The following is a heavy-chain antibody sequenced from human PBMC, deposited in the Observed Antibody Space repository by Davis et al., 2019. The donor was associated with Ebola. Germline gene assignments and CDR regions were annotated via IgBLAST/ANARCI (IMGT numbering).Heavy chain of an antibody. CDR2: IYYSGST. V-gene: IGHV4-59*01. D-gene: IGHD3-22*01. Sequence: MPSETLSLTCTVSGGSISSYYWSWIRQPPGKGLEWIGYIYYSGSTNYNPSLKSRVTISVDTSKNQFSLKLSSVTAADTAVYYCARVVSSGYYYYYYGMDVWGQGTTVNVSS. CDR1: GGSISSYY. J-gene: IGHJ6*02. CDR3: ARVVSSGYYYYYYGMDV.